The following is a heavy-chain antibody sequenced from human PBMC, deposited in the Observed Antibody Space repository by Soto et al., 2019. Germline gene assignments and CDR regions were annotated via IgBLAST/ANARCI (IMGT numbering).Heavy chain of an antibody. CDR1: GGSISSGGYS. CDR2: IYHSGST. Sequence: PSETLSLTCAVSGGSISSGGYSWSWIRQPPGKGLEWIGYIYHSGSTYYNPSLKSRVTISVDRSKNQFSLKLSSVTAADTAVYYCARAHCCGDCYSDFPTNCFDPWGQGTLVTLSS. V-gene: IGHV4-30-2*01. D-gene: IGHD2-21*02. CDR3: ARAHCCGDCYSDFPTNCFDP. J-gene: IGHJ5*02.